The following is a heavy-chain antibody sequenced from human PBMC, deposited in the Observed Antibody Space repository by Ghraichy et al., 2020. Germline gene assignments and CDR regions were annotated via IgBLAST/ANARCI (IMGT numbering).Heavy chain of an antibody. D-gene: IGHD6-19*01. CDR1: GFTVSSNY. V-gene: IGHV3-53*01. J-gene: IGHJ4*02. Sequence: LSLTCAASGFTVSSNYMSWVRQAPGKGLEWVSVIYSGGSTYYADSVKGRFTISRDNYKNTLYLQMNSLRAEDTAVYYCAREEASSSGWYDYWGQGTLVTVSS. CDR3: AREEASSSGWYDY. CDR2: IYSGGST.